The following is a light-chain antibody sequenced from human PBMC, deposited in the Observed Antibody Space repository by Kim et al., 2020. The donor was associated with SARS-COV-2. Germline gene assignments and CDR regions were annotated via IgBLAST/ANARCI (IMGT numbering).Light chain of an antibody. CDR1: QSISS. V-gene: IGKV1-39*01. CDR3: QQSHSSPYT. Sequence: LSAHVGDRVSITCRESQSISSLNWYQHKPGKAPKLLMFGASSLHSGVPSRFSGSGSGTDFTLTISSLQPEDFATYYCQQSHSSPYTFGQGTKLEI. J-gene: IGKJ2*01. CDR2: GAS.